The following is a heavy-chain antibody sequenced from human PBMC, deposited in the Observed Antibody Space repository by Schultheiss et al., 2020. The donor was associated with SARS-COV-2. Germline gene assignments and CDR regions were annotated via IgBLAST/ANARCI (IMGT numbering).Heavy chain of an antibody. CDR1: GGAVNTGGYY. Sequence: TLSLTCSVSGGAVNTGGYYWSWLRQHPGKGLEWLAHIYTNDDKRYSPSLKSRLTITKDTSKNQVVLTMTNKDPVDTATYYCAHRPKGSWVDYWGQGTLVTVSS. D-gene: IGHD1-26*01. CDR3: AHRPKGSWVDY. V-gene: IGHV2-5*01. J-gene: IGHJ4*02. CDR2: IYTNDDK.